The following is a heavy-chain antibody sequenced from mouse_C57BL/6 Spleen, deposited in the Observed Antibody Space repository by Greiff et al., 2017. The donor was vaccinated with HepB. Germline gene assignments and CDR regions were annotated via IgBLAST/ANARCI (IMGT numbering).Heavy chain of an antibody. J-gene: IGHJ4*01. CDR2: IDPSDSYT. V-gene: IGHV1-50*01. Sequence: VQLQQPGAELVKPGASVKLSCKASGYTFTSYWMQWVKQRPGQGLEWSGGIDPSDSYTNYNQKFKGKATLTVDKSSSTAYMQLSSLTSEDSAVYYCARRVDGGAMDYWGQGTSVTVSS. CDR3: ARRVDGGAMDY. CDR1: GYTFTSYW.